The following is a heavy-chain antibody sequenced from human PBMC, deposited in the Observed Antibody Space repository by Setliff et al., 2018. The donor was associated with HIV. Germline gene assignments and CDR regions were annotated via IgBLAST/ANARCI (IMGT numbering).Heavy chain of an antibody. CDR2: SWFDGSKE. D-gene: IGHD3-22*01. CDR3: ARDLSYSSDWPGY. Sequence: VGSLRLSCAASGFTLSSYEMHWVRQAPGKGLEWVALSWFDGSKEYYADSVKGRFTISRDKNAVYLQMNNVRVGDTGVYYCARDLSYSSDWPGYWGQGTLVTVSS. CDR1: GFTLSSYE. J-gene: IGHJ4*02. V-gene: IGHV3-33*01.